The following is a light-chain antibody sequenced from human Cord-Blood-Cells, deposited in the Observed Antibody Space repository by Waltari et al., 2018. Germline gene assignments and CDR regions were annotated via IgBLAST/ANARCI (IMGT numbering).Light chain of an antibody. CDR2: DAS. CDR1: QSISSW. J-gene: IGKJ4*01. V-gene: IGKV1-5*01. Sequence: DIQMTQSPSTLSASVGDRVTITCRASQSISSWLAWYQQKLGKAPKLLIYDASSLESGVPSRFSGSGSGTEFTLTISSLQPDDVATYYCQQYNSYLTFGGGTKVEIK. CDR3: QQYNSYLT.